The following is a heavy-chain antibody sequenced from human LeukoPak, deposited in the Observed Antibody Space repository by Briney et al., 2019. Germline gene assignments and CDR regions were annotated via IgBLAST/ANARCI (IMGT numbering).Heavy chain of an antibody. Sequence: GGSLRLSCAASGFTVSSNYMSWVRQAPGKRLEWVSIIYSGDRTDYADSVKGRFTISRDNSKNTLYLQMNSLRAEDTAVYYCARDGVQRVRGLMFHFGMDVWGQGTTVTVSS. CDR3: ARDGVQRVRGLMFHFGMDV. CDR2: IYSGDRT. V-gene: IGHV3-66*01. CDR1: GFTVSSNY. J-gene: IGHJ6*02. D-gene: IGHD3-10*01.